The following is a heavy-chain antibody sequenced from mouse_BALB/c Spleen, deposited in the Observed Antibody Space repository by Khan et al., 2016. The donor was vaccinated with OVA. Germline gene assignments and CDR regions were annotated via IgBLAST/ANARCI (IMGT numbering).Heavy chain of an antibody. J-gene: IGHJ2*01. CDR1: GYTFTSYW. V-gene: IGHV1-87*01. D-gene: IGHD2-13*01. Sequence: VQLEESGAELARPGASVKLSCKASGYTFTSYWMQWVKQRPGQGLEWIGAIYPGDGDTRYTQKFKGKATLTADKSSSTAYMQLSSLASEDSAVYYCARSGDSPYFDYWGQGTTRTVSS. CDR2: IYPGDGDT. CDR3: ARSGDSPYFDY.